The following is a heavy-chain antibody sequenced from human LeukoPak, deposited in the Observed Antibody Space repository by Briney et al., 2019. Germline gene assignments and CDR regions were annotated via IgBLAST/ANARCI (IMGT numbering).Heavy chain of an antibody. V-gene: IGHV4-59*08. CDR1: GDSMSGHF. D-gene: IGHD6-19*01. Sequence: SETLSLTCTVSGDSMSGHFWSWIRQPPGKGLEWIGYVYYSGSTYYNPSLESRLTMSVDTSKNHFSLRLSSVTAADTAVYYCARLYGSGWYDGDYWGQGTLVTVSS. CDR2: VYYSGST. J-gene: IGHJ4*02. CDR3: ARLYGSGWYDGDY.